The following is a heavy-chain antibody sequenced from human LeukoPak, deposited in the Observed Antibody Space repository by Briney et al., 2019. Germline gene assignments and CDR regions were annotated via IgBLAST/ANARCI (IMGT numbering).Heavy chain of an antibody. D-gene: IGHD4-11*01. CDR1: GGSVSDYF. J-gene: IGHJ6*02. Sequence: PSETLSLTCTVSGGSVSDYFWSWIRQPPGKGLEWVAYIRSTGSTNYNPSLKSRLMISLDTSKSQVSLKLSSVTAAGTAVYYCARHNQVTVTTSSYTYPMDVWGQGTTVSVSS. CDR3: ARHNQVTVTTSSYTYPMDV. V-gene: IGHV4-59*08. CDR2: IRSTGST.